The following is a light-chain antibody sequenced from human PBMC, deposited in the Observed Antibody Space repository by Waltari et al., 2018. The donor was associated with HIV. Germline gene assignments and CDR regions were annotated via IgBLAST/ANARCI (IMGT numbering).Light chain of an antibody. CDR2: RNN. V-gene: IGLV1-47*01. Sequence: SVLTQPPSAFETPERRVTISCSGSSSTTGGDYVYCSRSLPGTAPKLLIYRNNQRPSGVPDRFSGSKSGTSASLAISGLRSEDEADYYCAAWGDSLTSFVFGTGTKVTVL. J-gene: IGLJ1*01. CDR3: AAWGDSLTSFV. CDR1: SSTTGGDY.